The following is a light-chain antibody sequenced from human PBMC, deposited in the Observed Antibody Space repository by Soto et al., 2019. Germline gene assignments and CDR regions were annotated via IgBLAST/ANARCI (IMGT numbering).Light chain of an antibody. J-gene: IGLJ1*01. Sequence: QSVLTQPPSASRTPGQTVTISCSGGGSNIGSNTVHWYQQLPGTAPKLVIYSNNQRPSGVPDRFSGSKSGTSASLAISGLQSEDEADYSCAAWDDSLNGLVFGTGTKLTVL. CDR3: AAWDDSLNGLV. CDR2: SNN. CDR1: GSNIGSNT. V-gene: IGLV1-44*01.